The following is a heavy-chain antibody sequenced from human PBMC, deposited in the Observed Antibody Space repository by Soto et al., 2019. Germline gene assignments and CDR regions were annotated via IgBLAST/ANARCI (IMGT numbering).Heavy chain of an antibody. J-gene: IGHJ3*02. Sequence: QVQLQESGPGLVKPSQTLSLTCTVSGGSISSGGYYWSWIRQHPGKGLEWIGYIYYSGSTYYSPSLKSRVTLTVDTSKNLFSLKLSSVTAADTAVYYCAREWYSSPREGAFDIWGQGTMVTVSS. D-gene: IGHD6-13*01. V-gene: IGHV4-31*03. CDR1: GGSISSGGYY. CDR3: AREWYSSPREGAFDI. CDR2: IYYSGST.